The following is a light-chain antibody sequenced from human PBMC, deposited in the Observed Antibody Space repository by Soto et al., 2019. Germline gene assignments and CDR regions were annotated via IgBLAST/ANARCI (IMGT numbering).Light chain of an antibody. Sequence: EIVMTQSPATLSVSPGERATLSFRASQNIGRNLAWYQQIPGQAPRLLFYDASTRATGIPARFSASGSGTEFTLTITSLQTEDFAVYYCQQYNQWPHPFGGGTKVDIK. CDR2: DAS. CDR1: QNIGRN. J-gene: IGKJ4*01. CDR3: QQYNQWPHP. V-gene: IGKV3-15*01.